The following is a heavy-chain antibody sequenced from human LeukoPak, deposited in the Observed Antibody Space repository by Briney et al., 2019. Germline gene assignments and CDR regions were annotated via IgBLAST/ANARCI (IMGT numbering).Heavy chain of an antibody. CDR3: AKDVQPRYYDFWSGLGEAFDI. CDR1: GFTFSSYA. J-gene: IGHJ3*02. Sequence: GGSLRLSCAASGFTFSSYAMSWVRQAPGKGLEWVSTISGSGGSTYYADSVKGRFTISRDNSKNTLYLQMNSLRAEDTAVYYCAKDVQPRYYDFWSGLGEAFDIWGQGTMVTVSS. D-gene: IGHD3-3*01. CDR2: ISGSGGST. V-gene: IGHV3-23*01.